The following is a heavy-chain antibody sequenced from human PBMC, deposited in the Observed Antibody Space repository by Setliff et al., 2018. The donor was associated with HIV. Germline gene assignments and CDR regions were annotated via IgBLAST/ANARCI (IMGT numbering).Heavy chain of an antibody. V-gene: IGHV4-61*02. J-gene: IGHJ4*02. D-gene: IGHD5-12*01. CDR3: ATGQMATRY. CDR1: GGSISSGSYY. Sequence: LSLTCTVSGGSISSGSYYWSWIRQPAGKGLEWIGRIYTSGSTNYNPSLKSRVTISVDTSKNQFSLKLSSVTAADTAVYYCATGQMATRYWGQGTLVTVSS. CDR2: IYTSGST.